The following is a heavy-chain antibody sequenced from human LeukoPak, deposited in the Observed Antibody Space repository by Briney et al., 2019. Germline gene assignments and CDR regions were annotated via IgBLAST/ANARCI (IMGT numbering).Heavy chain of an antibody. CDR1: GGSIRSGNYY. Sequence: SETLSLTCVVSGGSIRSGNYYWSWIRQPAGKRLEWIARMYTSGSTNYNPSLKSRVTISADTSKNQFSLKLTSVTAADTAVYYCAAMIGYFDYWGQGILVTVSS. D-gene: IGHD3-22*01. CDR3: AAMIGYFDY. V-gene: IGHV4-61*02. J-gene: IGHJ4*02. CDR2: MYTSGST.